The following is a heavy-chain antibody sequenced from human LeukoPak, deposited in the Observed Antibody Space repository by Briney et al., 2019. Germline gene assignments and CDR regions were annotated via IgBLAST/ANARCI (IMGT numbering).Heavy chain of an antibody. J-gene: IGHJ4*02. CDR1: GFIFSNYA. Sequence: GGSLRLSCAVSGFIFSNYAMNWVRQAPGKGLEWVSAISGSGGSTYYADSVKGRFTISRDNSKNTLYLQMNSLRAEDTAVYYCARSQSSSWYGLDYWGQGTLVTVSS. D-gene: IGHD6-13*01. V-gene: IGHV3-23*01. CDR2: ISGSGGST. CDR3: ARSQSSSWYGLDY.